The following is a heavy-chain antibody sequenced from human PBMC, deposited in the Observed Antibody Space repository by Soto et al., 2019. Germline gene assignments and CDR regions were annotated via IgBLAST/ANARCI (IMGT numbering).Heavy chain of an antibody. CDR3: ARAGKGDIVVVPAAARMVYMDV. CDR2: ISSSSSTI. Sequence: PGGSLRLSCAASGFTFSSYSMNWVRQAPGKGLEWVSYISSSSSTIYYADSVKGRFTISRDNAKNSLYLQMNSLRAEDTAVYYCARAGKGDIVVVPAAARMVYMDVWGKGTTVTVPS. V-gene: IGHV3-48*01. CDR1: GFTFSSYS. D-gene: IGHD2-2*01. J-gene: IGHJ6*03.